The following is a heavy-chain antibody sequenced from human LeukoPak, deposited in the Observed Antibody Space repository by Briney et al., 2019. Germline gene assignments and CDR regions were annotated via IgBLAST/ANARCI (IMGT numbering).Heavy chain of an antibody. CDR3: TTMSPAEGFDY. Sequence: GGSLRLSCAASGFIFSGSAIHWVRQASGKGLEWVGRIRGKVYSYETTYAASVKGRFTISRIDSNNTAYLQMNSLNTDDTAVYYCTTMSPAEGFDYWGQGTLVTVSS. CDR1: GFIFSGSA. V-gene: IGHV3-73*01. J-gene: IGHJ4*02. CDR2: IRGKVYSYET.